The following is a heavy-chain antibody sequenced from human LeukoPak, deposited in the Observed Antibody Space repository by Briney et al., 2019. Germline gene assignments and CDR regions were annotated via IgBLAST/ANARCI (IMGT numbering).Heavy chain of an antibody. Sequence: ASETLSLTCTLSCGHISTMIYYWGGIRQSREKGLEWIGSIYYTATTFYNPSLKSRVTISVDTSKNQFSLKLSSVAAADTAVYYCTRLPDCSSTSCYAVEYWGQGTLVTVS. CDR1: CGHISTMIYY. D-gene: IGHD2-2*01. V-gene: IGHV4-39*01. J-gene: IGHJ4*02. CDR3: TRLPDCSSTSCYAVEY. CDR2: IYYTATT.